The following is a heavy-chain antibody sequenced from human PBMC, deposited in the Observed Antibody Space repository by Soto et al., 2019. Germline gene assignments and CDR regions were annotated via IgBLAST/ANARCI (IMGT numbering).Heavy chain of an antibody. D-gene: IGHD3-3*01. CDR3: ASDFWTGYPLFDL. J-gene: IGHJ4*02. CDR2: VFHSGTT. Sequence: LSLTCSVSGSSISSAYHWGWVRQPPGKGLEWIASVFHSGTTYYNPSLMSRVTVSLDTSKGQFSLKLSSVTAADMAVYYCASDFWTGYPLFDLWGQGALVTVSS. CDR1: GSSISSAYH. V-gene: IGHV4-38-2*02.